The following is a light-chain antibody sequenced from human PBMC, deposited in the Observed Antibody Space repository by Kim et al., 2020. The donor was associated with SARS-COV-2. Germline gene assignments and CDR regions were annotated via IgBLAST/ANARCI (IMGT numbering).Light chain of an antibody. CDR3: QVWDSSSDHPWV. CDR2: YDS. CDR1: NIGSKG. Sequence: PRKTARITCWGNNIGSKGVHWYQQKPGQAPVLVIYYDSDRPSGIPERFSGSNSGNTATLTISRVEAGDEADYYCQVWDSSSDHPWVFGGGTQLTVL. J-gene: IGLJ3*02. V-gene: IGLV3-21*04.